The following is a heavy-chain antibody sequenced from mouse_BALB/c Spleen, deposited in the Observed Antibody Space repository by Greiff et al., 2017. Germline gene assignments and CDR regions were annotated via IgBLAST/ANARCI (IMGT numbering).Heavy chain of an antibody. V-gene: IGHV3-2*02. CDR1: GYSITSDYA. CDR3: ARDSYDYDEAPSAWFAY. J-gene: IGHJ3*01. Sequence: EVKLMESGPGLVKPSQSLSLTCTVTGYSITSDYAWNWIRQFPGNKLEWMGYISYSGSTSYNPSLKSRISITRDTSKNQFFLQLNSVTTEDTATYYCARDSYDYDEAPSAWFAYWGQGTLVTVSA. D-gene: IGHD2-4*01. CDR2: ISYSGST.